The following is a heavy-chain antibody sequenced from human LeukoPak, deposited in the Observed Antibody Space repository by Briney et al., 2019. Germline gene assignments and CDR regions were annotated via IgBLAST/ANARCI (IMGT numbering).Heavy chain of an antibody. V-gene: IGHV3-21*01. CDR1: GFTFNSDA. CDR3: ARDRVWFGELLYPRAFDI. CDR2: ISSSSSYI. J-gene: IGHJ3*02. D-gene: IGHD3-10*01. Sequence: PGGSLRLSCAGSGFTFNSDAVNWVRQAPGKGLEWVSSISSSSSYIYYADSVKGRFTISRDNAKNSLYLQMNSLRAEDTAVYYRARDRVWFGELLYPRAFDIWGQGTMVTVSS.